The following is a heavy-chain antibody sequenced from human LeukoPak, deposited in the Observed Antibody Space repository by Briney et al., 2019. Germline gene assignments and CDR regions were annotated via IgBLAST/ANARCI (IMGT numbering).Heavy chain of an antibody. Sequence: PARSLRLSCAASGFTFSSYEMNRVRQAPGKGLEWVAYISSSGSTIYYAGSVKDRFTISRDNAKNSLYLQLNSLLAEDTAFYYCAREDGYNRFDYWGQGTLVTVSS. CDR1: GFTFSSYE. V-gene: IGHV3-48*03. CDR3: AREDGYNRFDY. J-gene: IGHJ4*02. D-gene: IGHD5-24*01. CDR2: ISSSGSTI.